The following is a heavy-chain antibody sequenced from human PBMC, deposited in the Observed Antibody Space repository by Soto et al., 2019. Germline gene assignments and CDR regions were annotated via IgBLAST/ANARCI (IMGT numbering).Heavy chain of an antibody. J-gene: IGHJ4*02. CDR1: GGTFRSYA. Sequence: QVQLVQSGAEVKKPGSSVKVSCKASGGTFRSYAYSWVRRAPGQGLEWMGGILPMFGTPNYAQKFQGRVTISADESTSTAYMELISLRSEDTAVYYCARRFRYDSSGYYFDSWGQGTLVTVSS. D-gene: IGHD3-22*01. CDR2: ILPMFGTP. CDR3: ARRFRYDSSGYYFDS. V-gene: IGHV1-69*01.